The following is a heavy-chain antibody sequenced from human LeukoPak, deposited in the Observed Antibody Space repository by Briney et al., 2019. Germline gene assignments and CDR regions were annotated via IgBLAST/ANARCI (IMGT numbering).Heavy chain of an antibody. J-gene: IGHJ4*02. CDR2: ISYDGSNK. V-gene: IGHV3-30-3*01. CDR1: GYTFSSYE. CDR3: VPPVDTAMVKDY. D-gene: IGHD5-18*01. Sequence: GGSLRLSCAASGYTFSSYEMKWVRQAPGKGLEWVAVISYDGSNKYYADSVKGRFTISRDNSKNTLYLQMNSLRAEDTAVYYCVPPVDTAMVKDYWGQGTLVTVSS.